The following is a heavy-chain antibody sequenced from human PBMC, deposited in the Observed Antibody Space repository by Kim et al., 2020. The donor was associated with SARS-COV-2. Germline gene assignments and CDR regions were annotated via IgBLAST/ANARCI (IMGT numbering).Heavy chain of an antibody. CDR1: GFTFSSYW. D-gene: IGHD3-3*01. CDR3: ARESSYYDFWSGYWYYFDY. J-gene: IGHJ4*02. CDR2: IKQDGSEK. V-gene: IGHV3-7*03. Sequence: GGSLRLSCAASGFTFSSYWMSWVRQAPGKGLEWVANIKQDGSEKYYVDSVKGRFTISRDNAKNSLYLQMNSLRAEDTAVYYCARESSYYDFWSGYWYYFDYWGQGTLVTVSS.